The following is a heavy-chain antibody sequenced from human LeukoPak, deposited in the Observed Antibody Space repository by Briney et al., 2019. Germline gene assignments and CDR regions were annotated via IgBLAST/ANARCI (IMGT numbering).Heavy chain of an antibody. CDR1: GFTFSSYG. V-gene: IGHV3-30*18. J-gene: IGHJ6*02. Sequence: GGSLRLFCAASGFTFSSYGMHWVRQAPGKGLEWVAVISYDGSNKYYADSVKGRFTISRDNSKNTLYLQMNSLRAEDTAVYYCAKDSIVGATRFYYYGMDVWGQGTTVTVSS. D-gene: IGHD1-26*01. CDR2: ISYDGSNK. CDR3: AKDSIVGATRFYYYGMDV.